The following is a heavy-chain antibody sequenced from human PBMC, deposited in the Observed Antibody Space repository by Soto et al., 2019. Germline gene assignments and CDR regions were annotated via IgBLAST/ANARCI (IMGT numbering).Heavy chain of an antibody. J-gene: IGHJ4*02. D-gene: IGHD5-12*01. CDR2: VAQSGYT. CDR1: NGSMTSSLW. Sequence: QLQLLESGPGLVKPSGTLSLTCTVSNGSMTSSLWWSWVRQSPGKGLEWIGEVAQSGYTSYNPSLKSRLTISQDRSRNQFSLRLTSVTAADTAVYYCARNRYGGYDFDSWGQGTLVTVSS. V-gene: IGHV4-4*02. CDR3: ARNRYGGYDFDS.